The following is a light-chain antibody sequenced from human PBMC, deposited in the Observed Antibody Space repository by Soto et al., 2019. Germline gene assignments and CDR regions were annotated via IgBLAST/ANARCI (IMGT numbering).Light chain of an antibody. J-gene: IGKJ1*01. V-gene: IGKV1-5*01. CDR1: ESINTR. Sequence: IQMTHSPSTLSASVLYIVTITFRASESINTRLALYQQKPGKAPKLLIYDASSLESGVPSRFSGRGSGTQFTLTISSLQPDDFATYYCQPYNSFSGTFGPGTKV. CDR3: QPYNSFSGT. CDR2: DAS.